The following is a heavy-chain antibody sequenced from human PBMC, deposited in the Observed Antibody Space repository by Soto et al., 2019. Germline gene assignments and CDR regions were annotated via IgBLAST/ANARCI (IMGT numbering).Heavy chain of an antibody. Sequence: QVQLQESGPGLVKPSETLSLTCTVSGGSISSYYWSWIRQPPGKGLEWIGYIYNSGSTNYNPSLKSRVTISVDMSKNQFSLKLNSVTAADTAVYYCARQESSGWYYFDYWGQGTLVTVSS. CDR1: GGSISSYY. D-gene: IGHD6-19*01. J-gene: IGHJ4*02. V-gene: IGHV4-59*08. CDR3: ARQESSGWYYFDY. CDR2: IYNSGST.